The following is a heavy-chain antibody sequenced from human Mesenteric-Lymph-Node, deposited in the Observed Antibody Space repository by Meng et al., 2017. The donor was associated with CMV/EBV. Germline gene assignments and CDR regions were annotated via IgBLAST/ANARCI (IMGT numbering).Heavy chain of an antibody. CDR1: GFTFSDFY. J-gene: IGHJ5*02. Sequence: LVLSCAASGFTFSDFYMSWIRPAPGKGLEWVSHISSGGVTIYYADSVKGRFTISRDNAKNSLYLQMNSLRAEDTAVYYCARRHNWFDPWGQGTLVTVSS. V-gene: IGHV3-11*04. CDR3: ARRHNWFDP. CDR2: ISSGGVTI.